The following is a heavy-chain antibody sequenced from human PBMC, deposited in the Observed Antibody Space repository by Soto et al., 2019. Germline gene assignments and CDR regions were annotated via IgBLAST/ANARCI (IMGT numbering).Heavy chain of an antibody. CDR1: GYTFTSYA. CDR3: ARGYGGPIGWFDP. Sequence: QVQLVQSGAEVKKPGASVKVSCKASGYTFTSYAMHWVRQAPGQRLEWMGWINDGNGNTKYSQKFQGRVTITRDTSASTAYMELSSLRSEHTAVYYCARGYGGPIGWFDPWGQGTLVTVSS. CDR2: INDGNGNT. J-gene: IGHJ5*02. V-gene: IGHV1-3*01. D-gene: IGHD3-16*01.